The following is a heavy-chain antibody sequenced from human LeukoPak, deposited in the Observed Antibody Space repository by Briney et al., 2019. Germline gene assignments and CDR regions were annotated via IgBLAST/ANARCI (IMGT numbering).Heavy chain of an antibody. D-gene: IGHD3-16*02. V-gene: IGHV4-34*01. J-gene: IGHJ5*02. CDR2: INHSGST. Sequence: PSETLSLTCAVYGRSFSGYYWSWIRQPPGKGLEWIGEINHSGSTNYNPSLKSRVTISVDTSKNQFSLKLSSVTAADTAVYYCARSASYYDYVWGSYRPNWFDPWGQGTLVTVSS. CDR1: GRSFSGYY. CDR3: ARSASYYDYVWGSYRPNWFDP.